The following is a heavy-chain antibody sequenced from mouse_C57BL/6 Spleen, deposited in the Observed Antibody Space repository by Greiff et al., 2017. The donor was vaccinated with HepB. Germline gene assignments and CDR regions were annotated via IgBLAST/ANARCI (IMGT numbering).Heavy chain of an antibody. J-gene: IGHJ2*01. CDR3: ARGLGRGYFDY. Sequence: QVQLQQSGPELVKPGASVKISCKASGYAFSSSWMNWVKQRPGKGLEWIGRIYPGDGDTNYNGKFKGKATLTADKSSSTAYMQRSSLTSEDSAVYFCARGLGRGYFDYWGQGTTLTVSS. V-gene: IGHV1-82*01. CDR2: IYPGDGDT. CDR1: GYAFSSSW. D-gene: IGHD4-1*01.